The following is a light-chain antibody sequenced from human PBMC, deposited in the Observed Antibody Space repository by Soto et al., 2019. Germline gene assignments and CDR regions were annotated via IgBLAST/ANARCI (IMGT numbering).Light chain of an antibody. J-gene: IGLJ3*02. CDR2: GNS. CDR1: SSKIGAGYD. V-gene: IGLV1-40*01. Sequence: QSVLTQPPSVSGAPGQRVTISCTGSSSKIGAGYDVHWYQQLPGTAPKLLIYGNSNRPSGVPDRFSGSKTATSASLAITGLQAEDEADYYCQSYDSSLSGWVFGGGTKLTVL. CDR3: QSYDSSLSGWV.